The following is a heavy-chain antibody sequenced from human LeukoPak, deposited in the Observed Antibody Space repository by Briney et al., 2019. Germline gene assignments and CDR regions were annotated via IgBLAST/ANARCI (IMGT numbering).Heavy chain of an antibody. V-gene: IGHV1-18*01. J-gene: IGHJ4*02. CDR3: ARCPSDGGHDF. D-gene: IGHD2-15*01. Sequence: GASVKVSCKASGYTFTSYGITWVRQAPGQGLEWMGWTSGYNGNTNYAQELQGRVTMTTDTSTSSAYMELKSLRSDDTAVYYCARCPSDGGHDFWGQGTLVTVSS. CDR1: GYTFTSYG. CDR2: TSGYNGNT.